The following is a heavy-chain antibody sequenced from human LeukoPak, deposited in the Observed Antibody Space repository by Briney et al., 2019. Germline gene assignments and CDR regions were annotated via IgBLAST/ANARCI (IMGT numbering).Heavy chain of an antibody. J-gene: IGHJ3*02. V-gene: IGHV4-34*01. D-gene: IGHD3-10*01. CDR1: GGSFSGYY. CDR3: ARARVRGVNSHAFDI. CDR2: INHSGST. Sequence: PSETLSLTCAVYGGSFSGYYWSWIRQPPGKGLEWIGEINHSGSTNYNPSLKSRVTISVDTSKNQFSLKLSSVTAADTAVYYCARARVRGVNSHAFDIWGQGTMVTVSS.